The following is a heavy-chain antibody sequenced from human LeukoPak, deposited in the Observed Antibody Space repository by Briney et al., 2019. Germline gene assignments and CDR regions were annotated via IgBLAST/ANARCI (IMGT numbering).Heavy chain of an antibody. CDR3: ARVWCSGGSCYSSRGAFDI. D-gene: IGHD2-15*01. Sequence: GVSVKVSCKASGGTFSSNTISWVRQAPGQGLECMGGIIPIFGTANYAQKFQGRVTITADESTSTAYMELSSLRYEDTAVYYCARVWCSGGSCYSSRGAFDIWGQGTMVTVSS. V-gene: IGHV1-69*01. J-gene: IGHJ3*02. CDR1: GGTFSSNT. CDR2: IIPIFGTA.